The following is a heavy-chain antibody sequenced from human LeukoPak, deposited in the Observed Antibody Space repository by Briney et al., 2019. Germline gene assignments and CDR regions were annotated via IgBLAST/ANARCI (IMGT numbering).Heavy chain of an antibody. V-gene: IGHV3-23*01. D-gene: IGHD2-21*01. CDR1: GFIVSSKY. CDR3: AKVGVSGPHFDY. J-gene: IGHJ4*02. CDR2: ISGSGGST. Sequence: GGSLRLSCAASGFIVSSKYMSWVRQAPGKGLEWVSAISGSGGSTYYADSVKGRFTISRDDSKNTLYLQMNSLRAEDTAVYYCAKVGVSGPHFDYWGQGTLVTVSS.